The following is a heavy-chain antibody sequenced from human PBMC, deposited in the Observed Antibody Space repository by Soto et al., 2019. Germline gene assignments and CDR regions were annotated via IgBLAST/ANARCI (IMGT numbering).Heavy chain of an antibody. CDR2: ISSSSSYI. D-gene: IGHD5-12*01. J-gene: IGHJ6*02. CDR1: GFTFSSYS. Sequence: EVQLVESGGGLVKPGGSLRLSCAASGFTFSSYSMNWVRQAPGKGLEWVSSISSSSSYIYYADSVKGRFTISRDNAKNSLYLQMNSLRAEDTAVYYCARVPSGYEPPSYGMDVWGQGTTVTVSS. V-gene: IGHV3-21*01. CDR3: ARVPSGYEPPSYGMDV.